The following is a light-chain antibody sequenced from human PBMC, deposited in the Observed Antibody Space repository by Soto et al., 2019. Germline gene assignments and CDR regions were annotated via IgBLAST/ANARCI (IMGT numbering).Light chain of an antibody. J-gene: IGKJ1*01. CDR3: QQYVSWT. Sequence: EIVLTQSPGTLSVSPGERATLSCRASQTISSNYLAWYQQKPGQAPSLLIYGTSSRATGIPDRFSGRGSGTDFTLTISRLEPEDSAIYYCQQYVSWTVGQGTKVEFK. V-gene: IGKV3-20*01. CDR1: QTISSNY. CDR2: GTS.